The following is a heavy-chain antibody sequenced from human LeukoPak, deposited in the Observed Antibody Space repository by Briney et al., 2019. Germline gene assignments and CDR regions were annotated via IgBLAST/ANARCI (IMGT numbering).Heavy chain of an antibody. D-gene: IGHD3-16*02. CDR1: GGSISSYY. CDR2: IYYSGST. CDR3: ARVAIYDCAWGSYPTYYFDY. V-gene: IGHV4-59*01. Sequence: SETLSLTCTVSGGSISSYYWSWIRQPPGKGLEWIGYIYYSGSTNYNPSLKSRVTISVDTSKNQFSLKLSSVTAADTAVYYCARVAIYDCAWGSYPTYYFDYWGQGTLVTVSS. J-gene: IGHJ4*02.